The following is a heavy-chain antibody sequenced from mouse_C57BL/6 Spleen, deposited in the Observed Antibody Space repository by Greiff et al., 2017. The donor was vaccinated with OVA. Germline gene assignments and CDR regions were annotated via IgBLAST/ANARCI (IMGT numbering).Heavy chain of an antibody. CDR3: ASTVVAFDY. CDR2: ISGGGGNT. Sequence: DVHLVESGGGLVKPGGSLKLSCAASGFTFSSYTMSWVRQTPEKRLEWVATISGGGGNTYYPDSVKGRFTISRDNAKNTLYLQMSSLRSEDTALYYCASTVVAFDYWGQGTTLTVSS. CDR1: GFTFSSYT. D-gene: IGHD1-1*01. V-gene: IGHV5-9*01. J-gene: IGHJ2*01.